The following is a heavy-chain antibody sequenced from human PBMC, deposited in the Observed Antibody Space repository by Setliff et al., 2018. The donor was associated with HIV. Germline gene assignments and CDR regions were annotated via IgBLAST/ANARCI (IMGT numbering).Heavy chain of an antibody. CDR2: INPSGGST. J-gene: IGHJ6*02. D-gene: IGHD2-2*01. V-gene: IGHV1-46*01. Sequence: ASVKVSCKASGYTFTSYYMHWVRQAPGQGLEWMGIINPSGGSTSYAQKFQGRVTMTRDTSTSTVYMELSSLRSEDTAVYYCARSRGRGFYYYGMDVWGLGTTVTVSS. CDR3: ARSRGRGFYYYGMDV. CDR1: GYTFTSYY.